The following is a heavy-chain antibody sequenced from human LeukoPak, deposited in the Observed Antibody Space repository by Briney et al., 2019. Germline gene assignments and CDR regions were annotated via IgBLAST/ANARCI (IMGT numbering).Heavy chain of an antibody. CDR3: AREVSEGFDF. Sequence: GGSLRLSCAASGFNFSSYAMTWVRQAPGKGLEWVSGISGSGDSTNYADSVRGRFTISRDNAKNSLYLQMNSLRAEDTALYYCAREVSEGFDFWGQGTLVTVSS. V-gene: IGHV3-23*01. J-gene: IGHJ4*02. CDR1: GFNFSSYA. CDR2: ISGSGDST. D-gene: IGHD3-22*01.